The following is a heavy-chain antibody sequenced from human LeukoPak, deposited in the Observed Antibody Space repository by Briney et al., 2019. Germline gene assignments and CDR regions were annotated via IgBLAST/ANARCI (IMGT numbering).Heavy chain of an antibody. D-gene: IGHD6-13*01. CDR1: GFTFSSYW. V-gene: IGHV3-74*01. CDR2: INSDGSST. CDR3: ARVGGSSWSDAFDI. Sequence: GGSLRLSCAASGFTFSSYWMHWVRQAPGKGLVWVSRINSDGSSTSYADSVKGRFTISRDNAKNSLYLQMNSLRAEDTAVYYCARVGGSSWSDAFDIWGQGTMVTVSS. J-gene: IGHJ3*02.